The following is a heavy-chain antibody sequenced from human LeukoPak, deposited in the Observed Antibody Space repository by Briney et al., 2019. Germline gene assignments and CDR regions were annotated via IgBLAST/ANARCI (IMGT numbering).Heavy chain of an antibody. V-gene: IGHV3-48*03. CDR3: ARDQGYSGRRHDY. J-gene: IGHJ4*02. D-gene: IGHD5-12*01. CDR1: GFTFSSYE. Sequence: PGGSLGLSCAASGFTFSSYEMNWVRQAPGKGLEWVSYISSSGSTIYYADSVKGRFTISRDNAKNSLYLQMNSLRAEDTAVYYCARDQGYSGRRHDYWGQGTLVTVSS. CDR2: ISSSGSTI.